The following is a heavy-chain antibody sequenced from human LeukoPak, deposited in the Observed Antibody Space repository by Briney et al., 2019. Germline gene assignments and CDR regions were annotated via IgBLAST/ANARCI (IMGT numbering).Heavy chain of an antibody. Sequence: GGSLRLSCAASGFSINRYWMSWVRQAPGKGLEWVANIKQDGSSKYYVDSVKGRFTISRDNAKNSLYLEMNSLRDEDTAVYYCARDPWDDVSGFSGDYWGQGTLVTVSS. CDR3: ARDPWDDVSGFSGDY. J-gene: IGHJ4*02. D-gene: IGHD3-22*01. CDR1: GFSINRYW. CDR2: IKQDGSSK. V-gene: IGHV3-7*01.